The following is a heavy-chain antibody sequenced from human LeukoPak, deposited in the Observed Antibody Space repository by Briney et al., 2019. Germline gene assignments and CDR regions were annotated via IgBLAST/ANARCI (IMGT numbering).Heavy chain of an antibody. CDR1: GGSVSSGVYF. V-gene: IGHV4-61*08. CDR2: IYYSGST. J-gene: IGHJ5*02. D-gene: IGHD3-22*01. Sequence: MASETLSLTCTVSGGSVSSGVYFWSWIRQPPGKGLEWIGYIYYSGSTNYNSSLKSRVTISVDTSKNQFSLKLSSVTAADTAVYYCAREGGDYYHSSGYYYWFDPWGQGTLVTVSS. CDR3: AREGGDYYHSSGYYYWFDP.